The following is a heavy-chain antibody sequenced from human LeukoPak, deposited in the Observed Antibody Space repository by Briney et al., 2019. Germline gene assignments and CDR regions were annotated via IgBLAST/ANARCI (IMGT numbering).Heavy chain of an antibody. CDR3: ARGGGGWTLDY. J-gene: IGHJ4*01. D-gene: IGHD2-15*01. CDR2: VYYSGST. Sequence: SETLSLTCVVSGGSVSGYYWGWIRQPPGRGLEWIGYVYYSGSTNYNPSFKSRITISVDTSRNQFSLQLSSVTAADTAVYYCARGGGGWTLDYWGHGTLVTVSS. V-gene: IGHV4-59*02. CDR1: GGSVSGYY.